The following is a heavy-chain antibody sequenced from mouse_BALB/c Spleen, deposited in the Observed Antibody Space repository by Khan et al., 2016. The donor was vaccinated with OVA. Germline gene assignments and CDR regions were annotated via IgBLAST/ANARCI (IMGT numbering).Heavy chain of an antibody. J-gene: IGHJ3*01. CDR2: ISTFYGDA. CDR1: GYTFTDFA. Sequence: QVQLQQPGAELVRPGVSVKISCKGSGYTFTDFAMHWVKQSHAKSLEWIGVISTFYGDATYNQMFKDKATMTVDKSSSPAYVELVSLTSEDSAIYYCVRGSGNSRFAYWGQGTLVTVSA. D-gene: IGHD1-3*01. CDR3: VRGSGNSRFAY. V-gene: IGHV1S137*01.